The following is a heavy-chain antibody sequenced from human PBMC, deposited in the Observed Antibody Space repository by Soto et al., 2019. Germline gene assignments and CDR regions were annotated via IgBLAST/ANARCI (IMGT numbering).Heavy chain of an antibody. V-gene: IGHV1-2*02. CDR3: ARGPYPIAVAELDY. Sequence: ASVKVSCKASGYTFTGYYMHWVRQAPGQGLEWMGWINPNSGGTNYAQKFQGRVTMTRDTSISTAYMELSRLRSGDTAVYYCARGPYPIAVAELDYWGQGTLVTVSS. CDR1: GYTFTGYY. J-gene: IGHJ4*02. D-gene: IGHD6-19*01. CDR2: INPNSGGT.